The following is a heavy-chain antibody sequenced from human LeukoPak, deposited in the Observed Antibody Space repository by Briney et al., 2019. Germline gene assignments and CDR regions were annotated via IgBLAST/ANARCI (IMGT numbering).Heavy chain of an antibody. CDR1: RGTFSSYS. V-gene: IGHV1-69*13. CDR2: IIPVFATA. CDR3: ARVAGGRYCSSTSCYMRGWFDP. Sequence: ASVKVSCKTSRGTFSSYSISWVRQAPGQGLEWMGGIIPVFATANYAQKFQGRVTITADESTSTAYMELTSLRSEDTAVYYCARVAGGRYCSSTSCYMRGWFDPWGQGTLVTVSS. J-gene: IGHJ5*02. D-gene: IGHD2-2*02.